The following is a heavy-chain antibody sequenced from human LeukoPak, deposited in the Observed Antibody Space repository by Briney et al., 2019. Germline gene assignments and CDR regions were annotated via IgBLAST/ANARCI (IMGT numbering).Heavy chain of an antibody. CDR1: GFTFSSYA. D-gene: IGHD3-22*01. Sequence: PGGSLRLSCAASGFTFSSYAMSWVRQAPGKGLDWVSAISYSGGSTYYVDSVKGRFTISRDNSKNTLYLQMNSLRAEDTAVYYSAKIQGRSGYYPDYWGQGTRVTVSS. V-gene: IGHV3-23*01. CDR2: ISYSGGST. J-gene: IGHJ4*02. CDR3: AKIQGRSGYYPDY.